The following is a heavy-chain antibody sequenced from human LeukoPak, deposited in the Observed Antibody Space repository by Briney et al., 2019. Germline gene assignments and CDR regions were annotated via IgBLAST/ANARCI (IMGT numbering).Heavy chain of an antibody. J-gene: IGHJ4*02. CDR1: GYTFTSYY. D-gene: IGHD6-19*01. CDR2: IKPSGVSR. CDR3: AREDSSGWYYFDY. Sequence: ASVKVSCKASGYTFTSYYMRWVRQGPGQGLEWMGIIKPSGVSRSYAQKFQGRVPMTSDTSTTTVYMELRSLRSEDTAVSYCAREDSSGWYYFDYWGQGTLVTVSS. V-gene: IGHV1-46*01.